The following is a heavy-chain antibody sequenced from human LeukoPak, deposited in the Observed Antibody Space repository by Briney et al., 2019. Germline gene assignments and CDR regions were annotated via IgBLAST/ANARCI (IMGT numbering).Heavy chain of an antibody. CDR3: ARVGYMPTTTDY. CDR1: GYTFTSYD. Sequence: ASVNVSCTASGYTFTSYDINWVRQATGQGLEWMGWMNPNSGNTGYAQKFQGRVTMTRNTSISTAYMELSSLRSEDTAVYYCARVGYMPTTTDYWGQGTLVTVSS. V-gene: IGHV1-8*01. CDR2: MNPNSGNT. D-gene: IGHD5-12*01. J-gene: IGHJ4*02.